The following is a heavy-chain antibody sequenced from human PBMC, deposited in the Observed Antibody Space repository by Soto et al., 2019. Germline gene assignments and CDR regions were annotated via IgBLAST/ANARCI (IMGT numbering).Heavy chain of an antibody. Sequence: ASVKVSCKASGYTFTGYYMHWVRQAPGQGLEWMGWINPNSGGTNYAQKFQGRVTMTRDTSISTAYMEVSRLRSDDTAVYYCAREKYSSSCEYYFDYWGQGTLVTVSS. CDR2: INPNSGGT. D-gene: IGHD6-13*01. CDR1: GYTFTGYY. J-gene: IGHJ4*02. CDR3: AREKYSSSCEYYFDY. V-gene: IGHV1-2*02.